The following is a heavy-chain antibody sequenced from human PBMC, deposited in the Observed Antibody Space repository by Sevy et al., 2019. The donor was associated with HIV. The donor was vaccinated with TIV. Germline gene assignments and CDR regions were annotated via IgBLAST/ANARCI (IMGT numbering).Heavy chain of an antibody. CDR2: ISGSGGST. CDR1: GFTFSSYA. V-gene: IGHV3-23*01. CDR3: ARESYYYDSSGYHNAEYFQH. Sequence: GGSLRLSCAASGFTFSSYAMSWVRQAPGKGLEWVSAISGSGGSTYYADSVKGRFTISRDNSKNTLYLQMNSLRAEDTAVYYCARESYYYDSSGYHNAEYFQHWGQGTLVTVSS. D-gene: IGHD3-22*01. J-gene: IGHJ1*01.